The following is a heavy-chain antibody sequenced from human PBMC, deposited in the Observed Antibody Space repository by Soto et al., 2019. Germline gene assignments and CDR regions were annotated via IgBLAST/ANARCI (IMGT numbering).Heavy chain of an antibody. CDR3: AGDCFGIDY. CDR1: GYTFTSYG. CDR2: INPYNGNT. D-gene: IGHD3-16*01. Sequence: QVQLVQSGAEVKKPGASVKVSCKASGYTFTSYGISWVRQAPGQGLEWMGWINPYNGNTNYAQKLQGRVTMTTDTTTNTAYMELRSLRSDVTAVYYCAGDCFGIDYWGQGTLVTVSS. V-gene: IGHV1-18*01. J-gene: IGHJ4*02.